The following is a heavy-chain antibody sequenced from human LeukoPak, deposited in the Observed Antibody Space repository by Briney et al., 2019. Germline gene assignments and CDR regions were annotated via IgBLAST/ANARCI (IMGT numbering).Heavy chain of an antibody. V-gene: IGHV3-30*18. J-gene: IGHJ6*02. Sequence: GGSLRLSCAASGFTFSSYGMHWVRQAPGKGLEWVAVISYDGSNKYYADSVKGRFTISRDNSKNTLYLQMNSLRAEDTAVYYCAKGLAVGATYYYYGMDVWGQGTTVTVSS. D-gene: IGHD1-26*01. CDR1: GFTFSSYG. CDR2: ISYDGSNK. CDR3: AKGLAVGATYYYYGMDV.